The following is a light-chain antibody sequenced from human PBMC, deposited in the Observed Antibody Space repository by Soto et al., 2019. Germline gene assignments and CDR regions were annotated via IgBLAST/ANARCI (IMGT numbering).Light chain of an antibody. V-gene: IGKV1-5*01. CDR3: QQYNSYPWT. CDR1: QSISSW. CDR2: DAS. J-gene: IGKJ1*01. Sequence: DIQMTQSPSTLSASVGDRVTITCRASQSISSWLAWYQQQPGKAPKLLIYDASNLESGVPSTFGGTGSGTEFTLTISSLQPDDFATYHCQQYNSYPWTFGQGTKVEIK.